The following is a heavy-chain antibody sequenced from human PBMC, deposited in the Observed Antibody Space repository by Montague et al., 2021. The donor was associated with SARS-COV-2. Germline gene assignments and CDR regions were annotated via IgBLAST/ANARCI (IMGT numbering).Heavy chain of an antibody. D-gene: IGHD3-10*01. CDR1: GGSITRNYY. V-gene: IGHV4-39*01. CDR3: ARPLVRGVPKAFDI. J-gene: IGHJ3*02. CDR2: IYYRGTT. Sequence: SETLSLTCTVSGGSITRNYYWGWIRQPPGKGLEWVGNIYYRGTTXXNPSLESRVTISVDASKNQFSLNLTSVTAADTAVYYCARPLVRGVPKAFDIWGQGALVIVSS.